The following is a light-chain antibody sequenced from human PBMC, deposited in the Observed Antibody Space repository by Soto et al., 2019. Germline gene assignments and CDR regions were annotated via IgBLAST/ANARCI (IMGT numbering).Light chain of an antibody. CDR1: PGAVTSSHY. CDR3: SLSYSDVRV. CDR2: DTS. Sequence: QAVVTQEPSLTVSPGGTVTLTCGSSPGAVTSSHYPYWFQQKPGQAPRALIYDTSNKHSWTPARFSGSLLGGKPALILSGAQPEDEADYYCSLSYSDVRVFGGGTKLTVL. V-gene: IGLV7-46*01. J-gene: IGLJ3*02.